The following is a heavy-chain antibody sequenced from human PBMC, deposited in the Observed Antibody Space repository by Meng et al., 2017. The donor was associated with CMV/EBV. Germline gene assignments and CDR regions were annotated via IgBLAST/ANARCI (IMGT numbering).Heavy chain of an antibody. D-gene: IGHD4-17*01. CDR2: IYWDDDK. Sequence: QSTLKEAGPTLVKPTQTPTLTSNFAGFSLTTSGVGVGWIRQPPGKALEWLALIYWDDDKRYSPSLKSRLTITKDTSKNQVVLTTTNMYPADTATYYCARGGLRGFDYWGQGTLVTVSS. CDR3: ARGGLRGFDY. J-gene: IGHJ4*02. CDR1: GFSLTTSGVG. V-gene: IGHV2-5*02.